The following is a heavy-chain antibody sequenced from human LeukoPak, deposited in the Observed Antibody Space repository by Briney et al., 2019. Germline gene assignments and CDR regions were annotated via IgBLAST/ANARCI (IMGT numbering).Heavy chain of an antibody. CDR2: SDAEDGET. Sequence: ASVKVSCKVSGNTLTELSMHWVRQAPGKGLEWMGTSDAEDGETKYAQKLQGRVTMIEDTSTDTAYMELSRLRFEDTAVYYCATYVGTGGLDVWGQGTTVTVSS. CDR3: ATYVGTGGLDV. CDR1: GNTLTELS. V-gene: IGHV1-24*01. J-gene: IGHJ6*02. D-gene: IGHD3/OR15-3a*01.